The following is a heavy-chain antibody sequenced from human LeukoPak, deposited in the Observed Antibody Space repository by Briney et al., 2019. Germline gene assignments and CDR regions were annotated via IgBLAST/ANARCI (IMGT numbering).Heavy chain of an antibody. J-gene: IGHJ4*02. D-gene: IGHD3-22*01. CDR2: ISSSSYI. CDR1: GFTFSGYS. Sequence: GGSLRLSCAASGFTFSGYSMNWVRQAPGKGLEWVSSISSSSYIYYADSVKGRFTISRDNAKNSLYLQMNSLRAEDTAVYYCARDLADYYDSSGYYEGYWGQGTLVTVSS. V-gene: IGHV3-21*01. CDR3: ARDLADYYDSSGYYEGY.